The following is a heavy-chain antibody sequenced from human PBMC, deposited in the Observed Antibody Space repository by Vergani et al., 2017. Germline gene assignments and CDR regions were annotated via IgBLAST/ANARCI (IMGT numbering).Heavy chain of an antibody. CDR1: GYTFTSYY. V-gene: IGHV1-46*01. Sequence: VQLVQSGAAVKKPGASVKVSCKASGYTFTSYYMHWVRQAPGQGLEWMGIINPSGGSTSYAQKFQGRVTMTRDTSTSTVYMELSSLRSEDTAVYYCARVTRYCSSTSCSLLAGGFDPWGQGTLVTVSS. D-gene: IGHD2-2*01. J-gene: IGHJ5*02. CDR3: ARVTRYCSSTSCSLLAGGFDP. CDR2: INPSGGST.